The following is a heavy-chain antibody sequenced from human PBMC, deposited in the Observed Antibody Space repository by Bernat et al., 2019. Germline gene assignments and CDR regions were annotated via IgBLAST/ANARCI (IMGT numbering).Heavy chain of an antibody. D-gene: IGHD5-18*01. CDR2: IIPILGIA. V-gene: IGHV1-69*02. CDR1: GGTFSSYT. J-gene: IGHJ4*02. Sequence: QVQLVQSGAEVKKPGSSVKVSCKASGGTFSSYTISLVRQAPGQGLEWMGRIIPILGIANYAQKFQGRVTSTADKSTSTAYMELSSLRSEDTAVYYCAILDTAMVKGFDYWGQGTLVTVSS. CDR3: AILDTAMVKGFDY.